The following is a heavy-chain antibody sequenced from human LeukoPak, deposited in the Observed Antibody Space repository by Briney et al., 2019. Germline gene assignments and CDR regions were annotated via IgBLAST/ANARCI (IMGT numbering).Heavy chain of an antibody. CDR3: ARGGARLLWFGELSP. Sequence: SDTLSLACTVSGGSISSYYWSWIRQPAGKGLEWIGRIYTSGSTNYNPSLKSRVTMSVDTSKNQFSLKLSSMTAADTAVYYCARGGARLLWFGELSPWGQGTLVTVSS. CDR2: IYTSGST. J-gene: IGHJ5*02. D-gene: IGHD3-10*01. V-gene: IGHV4-4*07. CDR1: GGSISSYY.